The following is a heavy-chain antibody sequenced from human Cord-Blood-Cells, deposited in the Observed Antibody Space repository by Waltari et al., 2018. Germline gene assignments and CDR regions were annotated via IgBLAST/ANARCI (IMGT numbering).Heavy chain of an antibody. V-gene: IGHV4-31*03. CDR3: ASGLYGSGSYYIDY. D-gene: IGHD3-10*01. CDR1: GGSISSGGYY. J-gene: IGHJ4*02. CDR2: IYYSGST. Sequence: QVQLQESGPGLVKPSQTLSLTCTVSGGSISSGGYYWSWIRPHPGKGLEWIGYIYYSGSTYDNPSLKSRVTISVDTSKNQFSLKLSSVTAADTAVYYCASGLYGSGSYYIDYWGQGTLVTVSS.